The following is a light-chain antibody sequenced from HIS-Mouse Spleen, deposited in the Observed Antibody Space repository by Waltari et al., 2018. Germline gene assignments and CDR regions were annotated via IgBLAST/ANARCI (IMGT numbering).Light chain of an antibody. Sequence: QSALTQPPSVSGSPGQSVTISCTGTSSDVGSYNRVSWYQQPPGTAPKLMIYEVSNRPSGVPSRFSGSKSSNTASLTISGLQAEDEADYYCSSYTSSITVFGTGTKVTVL. V-gene: IGLV2-18*02. CDR3: SSYTSSITV. J-gene: IGLJ1*01. CDR2: EVS. CDR1: SSDVGSYNR.